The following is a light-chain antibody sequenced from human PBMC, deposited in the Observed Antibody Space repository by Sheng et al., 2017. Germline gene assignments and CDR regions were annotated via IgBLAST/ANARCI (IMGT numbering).Light chain of an antibody. J-gene: IGLJ3*02. Sequence: QSALTQPASVSGSPGQSITISCTGTSSDVGSYNYVSWYQQHPGKGPKVIIYDDSHRPSGVSNRFSGSKSGNTASLTISGLQAEDEADYHCFSYTSSNTWVFGGGTKLTVL. V-gene: IGLV2-14*03. CDR2: DDS. CDR3: FSYTSSNTWV. CDR1: SSDVGSYNY.